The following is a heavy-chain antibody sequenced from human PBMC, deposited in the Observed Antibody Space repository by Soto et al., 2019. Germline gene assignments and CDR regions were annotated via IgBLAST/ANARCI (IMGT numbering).Heavy chain of an antibody. D-gene: IGHD2-15*01. CDR1: GFTFDDYA. Sequence: EVQLVESGGGLVQPGRSLRLSCAASGFTFDDYAMHWVRRVPGKGLEWVSSISWNSNIIGYADSVKGRFTISRDNAKNSLYLKMNSLRPEDTALYYCAKGGPDGFCSGGRCYFDYWGQGTLVTVS. CDR3: AKGGPDGFCSGGRCYFDY. J-gene: IGHJ4*02. V-gene: IGHV3-9*01. CDR2: ISWNSNII.